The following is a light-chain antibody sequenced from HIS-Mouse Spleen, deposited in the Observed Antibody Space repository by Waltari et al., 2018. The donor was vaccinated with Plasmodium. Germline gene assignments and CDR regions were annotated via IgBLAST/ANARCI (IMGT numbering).Light chain of an antibody. Sequence: DIQMTQSPSSLSVSVGDRATITCRASQSISSYLNWYQQKPGKAPKLLIYAASSWHSGLASRFSGGCSATDFTLTSSSLQPEDFATYCCQQNYNTWTFGQGTKVEIK. CDR1: QSISSY. V-gene: IGKV1-39*01. CDR3: QQNYNTWT. CDR2: AAS. J-gene: IGKJ1*01.